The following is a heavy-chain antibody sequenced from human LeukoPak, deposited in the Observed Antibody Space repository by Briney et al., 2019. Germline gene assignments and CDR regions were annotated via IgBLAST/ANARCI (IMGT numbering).Heavy chain of an antibody. J-gene: IGHJ4*02. CDR1: GYSFTSYG. D-gene: IGHD5-18*01. V-gene: IGHV1-2*02. CDR3: ARESSYGHYFDY. CDR2: ISPNRGAT. Sequence: ASVKVSCKASGYSFTSYGISWVRQAPGQGLEWMGWISPNRGATNFAQKFQGRVTMTRDTSVSTAYMELSSLRSDDTAVYYCARESSYGHYFDYWGQGTLATVSS.